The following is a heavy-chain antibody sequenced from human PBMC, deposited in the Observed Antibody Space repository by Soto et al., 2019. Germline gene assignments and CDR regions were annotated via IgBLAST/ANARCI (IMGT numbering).Heavy chain of an antibody. V-gene: IGHV5-51*01. D-gene: IGHD6-19*01. J-gene: IGHJ4*02. CDR1: GYSFTTYW. Sequence: PGESLKISCKGSGYSFTTYWIGWVRQMPGKGLEWVGIIYPTDSDTRYSPSFQGQVTISADKSISTAYLQWSSLKASDTAMYYCARTVREQWLADYWRRGTLVTVSS. CDR2: IYPTDSDT. CDR3: ARTVREQWLADY.